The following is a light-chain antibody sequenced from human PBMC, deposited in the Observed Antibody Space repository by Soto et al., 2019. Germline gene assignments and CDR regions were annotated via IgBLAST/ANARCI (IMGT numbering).Light chain of an antibody. J-gene: IGLJ1*01. Sequence: QSVLTQPPSVSGAPGQRVTISCTGSSSNIGAGYDVHWYQQRPGTAPKLLIFGNINRTSVVPDRFSGSKSGTSASLAITWLQAEDEGDYYCQSYDRTLSARYVFGTGTKVTVL. V-gene: IGLV1-40*01. CDR1: SSNIGAGYD. CDR3: QSYDRTLSARYV. CDR2: GNI.